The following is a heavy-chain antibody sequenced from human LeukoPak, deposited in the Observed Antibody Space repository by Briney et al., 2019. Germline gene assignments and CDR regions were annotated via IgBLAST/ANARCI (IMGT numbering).Heavy chain of an antibody. V-gene: IGHV4-59*08. CDR3: ASGTYYYDSSGFYYYSYGMDV. CDR1: GGSISSYY. J-gene: IGHJ6*02. Sequence: PSETLSLTCTVSGGSISSYYWSWIRQPPGKGLEWIGYIYYSGSTNYNPSLKSRVTISVDTSKNQFSLKLSSVTAADTAVYYCASGTYYYDSSGFYYYSYGMDVWGQGTTVTVSS. D-gene: IGHD3-22*01. CDR2: IYYSGST.